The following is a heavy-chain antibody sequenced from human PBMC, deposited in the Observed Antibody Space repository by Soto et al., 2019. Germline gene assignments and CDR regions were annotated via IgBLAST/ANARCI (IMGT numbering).Heavy chain of an antibody. D-gene: IGHD2-8*01. CDR1: GFTFNTYW. CDR3: ARWFTYANFDYFDY. J-gene: IGHJ4*02. Sequence: GGSLRLSCAASGFTFNTYWMHWFRQAPGKGLVWVSRINSGGGTTTYADSVKGRFTISRDNAKNTLYLQMNGLRAEDTAVYYCARWFTYANFDYFDYWGQGTQVTVAS. V-gene: IGHV3-74*01. CDR2: INSGGGTT.